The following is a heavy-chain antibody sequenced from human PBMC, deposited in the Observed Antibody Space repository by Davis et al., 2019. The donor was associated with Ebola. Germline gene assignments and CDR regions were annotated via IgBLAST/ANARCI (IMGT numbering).Heavy chain of an antibody. CDR1: GFTFSSYW. V-gene: IGHV3-7*01. J-gene: IGHJ4*02. Sequence: GESLKISCAASGFTFSSYWMSRVRQAPGKGLEWVANIKQDGSEKYYVDSVKGRFTISRDNSKNTLYLQMNSLRAEDTAVYYCARSSGFRLTFDYWGQGTLVTVSS. D-gene: IGHD4/OR15-4a*01. CDR3: ARSSGFRLTFDY. CDR2: IKQDGSEK.